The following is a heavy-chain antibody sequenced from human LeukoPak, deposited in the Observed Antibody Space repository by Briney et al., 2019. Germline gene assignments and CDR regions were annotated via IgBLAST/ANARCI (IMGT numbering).Heavy chain of an antibody. V-gene: IGHV3-23*01. CDR2: ISGSGGST. CDR3: AKDQSIAAAGLLNWFDP. J-gene: IGHJ5*02. CDR1: GFTFSSYA. Sequence: GGSLRLSCAASGFTFSSYAMSWVRQAPGKGLEWVSAISGSGGSTYYADSVKGRFTISRDNSKSTLYLQMNSLRAEDTAVYYCAKDQSIAAAGLLNWFDPWGQGTLVTVSS. D-gene: IGHD6-13*01.